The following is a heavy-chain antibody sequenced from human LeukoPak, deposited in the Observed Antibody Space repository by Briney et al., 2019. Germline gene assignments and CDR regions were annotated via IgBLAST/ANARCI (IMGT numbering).Heavy chain of an antibody. V-gene: IGHV3-30*04. Sequence: PGGSLRLSCAASGFTFSSYAVHWVRQAPGKGLEWVAVISYDGSNKYYADSVKGRFTISRDNSKNTLYLQMNSLRAEDTAVYYCARRNHSSGYGGAFDIWDQGTMVTVSS. CDR3: ARRNHSSGYGGAFDI. D-gene: IGHD3-22*01. CDR1: GFTFSSYA. J-gene: IGHJ3*02. CDR2: ISYDGSNK.